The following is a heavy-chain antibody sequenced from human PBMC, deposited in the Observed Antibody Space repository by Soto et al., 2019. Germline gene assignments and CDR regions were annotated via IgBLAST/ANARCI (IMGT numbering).Heavy chain of an antibody. CDR2: IYWDDDK. Sequence: QITLKESGPTLVKPTQTLTLTCTFSGFSLSTSGVGVGWIRQPPGKALEWLALIYWDDDKRYSPSLKSRLTNTKDTSKNHVVVSLTNMDPVDTATYYCAHSRMATTWNDAFDIWGQGTMVTVSS. CDR1: GFSLSTSGVG. D-gene: IGHD1-1*01. J-gene: IGHJ3*02. CDR3: AHSRMATTWNDAFDI. V-gene: IGHV2-5*02.